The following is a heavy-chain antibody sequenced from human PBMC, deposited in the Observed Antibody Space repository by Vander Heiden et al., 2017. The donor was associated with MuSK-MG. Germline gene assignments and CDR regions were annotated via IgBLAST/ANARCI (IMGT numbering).Heavy chain of an antibody. Sequence: EVQLLESGGGLVQPGGSLRLSCAASGFTFSSYAMSWVRQAPGKGLEWVSAISGSGGRTYYADSVKGRFTISRDNSKNTVYLQMNSLRAEDTAVYYCAKDGCGGDCSWYFDLWGRGTLVTVSS. CDR2: ISGSGGRT. V-gene: IGHV3-23*01. CDR3: AKDGCGGDCSWYFDL. J-gene: IGHJ2*01. CDR1: GFTFSSYA. D-gene: IGHD2-21*01.